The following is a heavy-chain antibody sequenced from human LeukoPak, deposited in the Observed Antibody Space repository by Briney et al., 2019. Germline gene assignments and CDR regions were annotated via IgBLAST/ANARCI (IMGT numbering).Heavy chain of an antibody. D-gene: IGHD1-26*01. CDR3: ARPYSGSYYSHFDY. J-gene: IGHJ4*02. Sequence: PGGSLRLSCAASGFTFSSYSMNWVRQAPGKGLEWVSSISSSSSYIYYADSVKGRFTISRDNAKNSLYLQMNSLRAEDTAVYYCARPYSGSYYSHFDYWGQGTLVTVSS. V-gene: IGHV3-21*01. CDR2: ISSSSSYI. CDR1: GFTFSSYS.